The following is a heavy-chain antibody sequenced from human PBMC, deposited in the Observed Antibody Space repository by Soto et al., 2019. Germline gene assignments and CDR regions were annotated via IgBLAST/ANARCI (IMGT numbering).Heavy chain of an antibody. CDR2: IYYSGST. D-gene: IGHD1-26*01. V-gene: IGHV4-61*01. CDR1: GGSVSSGSSY. CDR3: ARVRELVGWFDP. J-gene: IGHJ5*02. Sequence: SETLSLTCTVSGGSVSSGSSYWSWIRQPPGKGLEWIGYIYYSGSTNYNPSLKSRVTISVDTSKNQFSLKLSSVTAADTAVYYCARVRELVGWFDPWGQGTMVTVYS.